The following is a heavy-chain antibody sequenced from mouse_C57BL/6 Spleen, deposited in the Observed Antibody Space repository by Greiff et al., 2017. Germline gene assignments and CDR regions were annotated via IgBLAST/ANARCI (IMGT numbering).Heavy chain of an antibody. CDR1: GFTFSSYA. CDR2: ISAGGSYT. Sequence: EVQLQESGGGLVKPGGSLKLSCAASGFTFSSYAMSWVRQTPEKRLEWVATISAGGSYTYYPDNVKGRFTISRDNAKNNLYLQMSHLKSEDTAMYYGARSTMETWGQGTLVTVSA. D-gene: IGHD2-13*01. J-gene: IGHJ3*01. CDR3: ARSTMET. V-gene: IGHV5-4*01.